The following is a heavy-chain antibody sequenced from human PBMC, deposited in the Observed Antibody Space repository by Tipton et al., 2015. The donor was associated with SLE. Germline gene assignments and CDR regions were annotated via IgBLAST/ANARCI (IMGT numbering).Heavy chain of an antibody. Sequence: QLVQSGAEVKKPGSSVKVPCKASGGTFSSYAISWVRHAPGQGLEWMGGIIPIFGTANYAQKFLGRVTITADESTSPAYMELSSLRSEDTAVYYCARDGDNYYYYGMVVWGQGTTVTVSS. CDR2: IIPIFGTA. V-gene: IGHV1-69*01. CDR1: GGTFSSYA. CDR3: ARDGDNYYYYGMVV. J-gene: IGHJ6*02. D-gene: IGHD7-27*01.